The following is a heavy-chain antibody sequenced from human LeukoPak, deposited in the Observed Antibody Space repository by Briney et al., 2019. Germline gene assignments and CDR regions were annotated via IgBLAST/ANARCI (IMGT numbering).Heavy chain of an antibody. CDR1: GYSFSNYW. CDR2: IYPGDSDT. J-gene: IGHJ3*02. CDR3: ARQLAPNAFDI. D-gene: IGHD2-15*01. V-gene: IGHV5-51*01. Sequence: GESLKISCKGSGYSFSNYWIAWVRQMPGKGLEWVGMIYPGDSDTRYSPSFQGQVTISADKSISTAYLQWSSLRASDTAMYYCARQLAPNAFDIWDQGTMVTVSS.